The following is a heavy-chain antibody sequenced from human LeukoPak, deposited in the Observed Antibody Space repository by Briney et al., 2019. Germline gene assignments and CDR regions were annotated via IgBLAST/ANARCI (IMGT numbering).Heavy chain of an antibody. J-gene: IGHJ4*02. CDR1: GFTFSDFA. D-gene: IGHD4-17*01. CDR3: AKDREEDYGDHDY. CDR2: ISGSGGST. V-gene: IGHV3-23*01. Sequence: GGSLRLSCEASGFTFSDFAVTWVRQAPGKGLEWVSAISGSGGSTYYADSVKGRFTISRDNSKNTLYLQMNSLRAEDTAVYYCAKDREEDYGDHDYWGQGTLVTVSS.